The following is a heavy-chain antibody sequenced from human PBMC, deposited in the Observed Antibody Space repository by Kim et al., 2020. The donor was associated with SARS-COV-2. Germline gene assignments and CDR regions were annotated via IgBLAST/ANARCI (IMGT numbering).Heavy chain of an antibody. J-gene: IGHJ4*02. D-gene: IGHD6-19*01. V-gene: IGHV3-74*01. Sequence: ADSVKGRFTNSRDNATTTIDLQMNNLRPEDTAVYYCARRQFTSGWYYFDYWGQGTLVTVSS. CDR3: ARRQFTSGWYYFDY.